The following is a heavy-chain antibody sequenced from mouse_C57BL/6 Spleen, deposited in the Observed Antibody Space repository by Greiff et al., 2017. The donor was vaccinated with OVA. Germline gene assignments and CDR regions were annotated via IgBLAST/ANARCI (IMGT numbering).Heavy chain of an antibody. V-gene: IGHV1-52*01. CDR1: GYTFTSYW. D-gene: IGHD1-1*01. CDR2: IDPSDSET. J-gene: IGHJ2*01. Sequence: QVQLQQSGAELVRPGSSVKLSCKASGYTFTSYWMHWVKQRPIQGLEWIGNIDPSDSETHYNQKFKDKATLTVDKSSSTAYMQLSSLTSEDSAVYYCARGGLSYGSSYVYFDYWGQGTTLTVSS. CDR3: ARGGLSYGSSYVYFDY.